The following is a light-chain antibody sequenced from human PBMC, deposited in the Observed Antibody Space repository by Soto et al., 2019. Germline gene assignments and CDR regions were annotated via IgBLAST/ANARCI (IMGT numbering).Light chain of an antibody. V-gene: IGKV1-27*01. J-gene: IGKJ4*01. CDR2: AAS. CDR3: QNYNIVPLT. CDR1: QGVTNA. Sequence: DIQMTQSPSSLSASVGDRVTITCRASQGVTNALAWYQQRPGKVPKLLIYAASTLQSGVPSRFSGSGSGTDFTLTINSLQPEDVATHYCQNYNIVPLTFGGGTKVDIK.